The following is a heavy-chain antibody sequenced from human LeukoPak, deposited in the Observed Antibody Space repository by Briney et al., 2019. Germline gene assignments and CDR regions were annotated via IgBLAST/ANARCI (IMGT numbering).Heavy chain of an antibody. D-gene: IGHD3-10*01. Sequence: QSGGSLRLSCAASGFTVSSNYMSWVRQAPGKGLEWVSVIYSGGSTYYADSVKGRLTISRDNSKNTLYLRMNSLRAEDTAVYYCAVWFGELLDGYYWGQGTLVTVSS. J-gene: IGHJ4*02. CDR3: AVWFGELLDGYY. CDR2: IYSGGST. V-gene: IGHV3-53*01. CDR1: GFTVSSNY.